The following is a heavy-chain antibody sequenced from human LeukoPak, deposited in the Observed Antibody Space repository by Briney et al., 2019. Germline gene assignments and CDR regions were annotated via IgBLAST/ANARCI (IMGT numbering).Heavy chain of an antibody. CDR2: IIPIFGTA. CDR3: AREGYYDFWRGTFDY. V-gene: IGHV1-69*05. J-gene: IGHJ4*02. CDR1: GGTFSSYA. Sequence: SVKVSCKASGGTFSSYAISWVRQAPGQGLEWMGGIIPIFGTANYAQKFQGRVTITTDESTSTAYMELSSLRSEDTAVYYCAREGYYDFWRGTFDYWGQGTLVTVSS. D-gene: IGHD3-3*01.